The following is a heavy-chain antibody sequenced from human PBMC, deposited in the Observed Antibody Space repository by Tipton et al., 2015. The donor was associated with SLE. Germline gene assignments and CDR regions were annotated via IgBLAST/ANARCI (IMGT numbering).Heavy chain of an antibody. CDR2: IYYSGST. Sequence: TLSLTCTVSGGSIRSYYWSWIRQTPGKGLELIGYIYYSGSTNYNPSLKSRVTISVDTSKNQFSLKLTSVTAADTAVYYCARSRGLGSCSGDNCYDYYFGMDVWGQGTTVTVSS. D-gene: IGHD2-15*01. CDR3: ARSRGLGSCSGDNCYDYYFGMDV. CDR1: GGSIRSYY. V-gene: IGHV4-59*01. J-gene: IGHJ6*02.